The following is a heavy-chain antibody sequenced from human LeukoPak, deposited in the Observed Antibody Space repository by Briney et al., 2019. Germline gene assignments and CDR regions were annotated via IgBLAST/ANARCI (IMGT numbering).Heavy chain of an antibody. Sequence: PGGSLRLSCTASGFNFRSFLMSWVRQAPGKGLEWVANIKQDGSETYYVDSVKGRFTISRDDAVNSVYLQMNDLRADDTGVYYCVTKEPSTSGWSYWGQGTLVTVSS. CDR1: GFNFRSFL. V-gene: IGHV3-7*01. J-gene: IGHJ4*02. D-gene: IGHD6-19*01. CDR3: VTKEPSTSGWSY. CDR2: IKQDGSET.